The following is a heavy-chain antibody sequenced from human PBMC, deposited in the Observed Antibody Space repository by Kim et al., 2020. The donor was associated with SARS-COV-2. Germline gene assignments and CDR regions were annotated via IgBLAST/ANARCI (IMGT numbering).Heavy chain of an antibody. Sequence: SVKVSCKASGGTFSSYAISWVRQAPGQGLEWMGGIIPIFGTANYAQKFQGRVTITADESTSTAYMELSSLRSEDTAVYYCARGEDTRAYYYYYMDVWGKGTTVTVSS. CDR2: IIPIFGTA. CDR1: GGTFSSYA. J-gene: IGHJ6*03. D-gene: IGHD2-15*01. CDR3: ARGEDTRAYYYYYMDV. V-gene: IGHV1-69*13.